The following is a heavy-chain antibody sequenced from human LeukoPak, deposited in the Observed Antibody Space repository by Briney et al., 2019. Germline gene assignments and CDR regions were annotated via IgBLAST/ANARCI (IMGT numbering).Heavy chain of an antibody. Sequence: SETLSLTCTVSGGSISSGSYYWSWIRQPAGKGLEWIGRIYTSGSTNYNPSLKSRVTISVDTSKNQFSLKLSSVTAADTAVYYCARCSSHFYYYYYYYMDVWGKGTTVTVSS. CDR3: ARCSSHFYYYYYYYMDV. V-gene: IGHV4-61*02. J-gene: IGHJ6*03. CDR1: GGSISSGSYY. CDR2: IYTSGST. D-gene: IGHD3-3*02.